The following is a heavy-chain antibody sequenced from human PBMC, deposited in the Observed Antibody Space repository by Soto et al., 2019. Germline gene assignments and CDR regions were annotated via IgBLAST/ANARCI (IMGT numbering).Heavy chain of an antibody. CDR2: IGTAGDP. CDR1: GFTFSSYD. J-gene: IGHJ3*02. V-gene: IGHV3-13*05. Sequence: EVQLVESGGGLVQPGGSLLLSCAASGFTFSSYDMHWVRQATGKGLEWVSAIGTAGDPYYPGSVQARFPISRENAKNSLYLQMNSLRAGDTAVYYCARAGGQLGYAFDIWGQGTMVTVSS. CDR3: ARAGGQLGYAFDI. D-gene: IGHD5-18*01.